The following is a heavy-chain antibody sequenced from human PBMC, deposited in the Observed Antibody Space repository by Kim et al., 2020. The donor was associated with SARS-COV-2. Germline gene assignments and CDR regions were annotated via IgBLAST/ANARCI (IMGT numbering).Heavy chain of an antibody. V-gene: IGHV4-59*01. CDR1: GGSISGYY. CDR2: IYYSGST. CDR3: ARDMPTLTYYYGSGYAFEI. D-gene: IGHD3-10*01. J-gene: IGHJ3*02. Sequence: SETLSLTCTVSGGSISGYYWSWIRQPPGKGLEWIGYIYYSGSTIYNPSLKSRVTISVDTSKNQFSLKLSSVTAADTAVYYCARDMPTLTYYYGSGYAFEIWGQGTTVTVSS.